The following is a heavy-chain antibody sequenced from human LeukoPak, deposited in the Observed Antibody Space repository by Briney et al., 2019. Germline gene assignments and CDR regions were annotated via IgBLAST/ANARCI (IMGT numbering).Heavy chain of an antibody. V-gene: IGHV1-69*04. J-gene: IGHJ4*02. D-gene: IGHD3-22*01. CDR1: GGTFSSYA. CDR3: ARRYYYDSSGYS. Sequence: SVKVSCKASGGTFSSYAISWVRQAPGQGLEWMGRIIPILGIANYAQRFQGRVTITADKSTSTAYMELSSLRSEDTAVYYCARRYYYDSSGYSWGQGTLVTVSS. CDR2: IIPILGIA.